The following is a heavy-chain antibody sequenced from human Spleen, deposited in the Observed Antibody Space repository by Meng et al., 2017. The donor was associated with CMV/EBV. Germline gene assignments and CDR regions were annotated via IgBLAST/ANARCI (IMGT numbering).Heavy chain of an antibody. CDR3: ARVGDSYGYFFDY. Sequence: QVRLQRWGAGLLMPSGPLSLTCAVYGGSLSGYYGSWIRQPPEKGLEWIGEINHSGSTNYNPSLKSRVTISVDTSKNQFSLKLSSVTAADTAVYYCARVGDSYGYFFDYWGQGTLVTVSS. CDR1: GGSLSGYY. V-gene: IGHV4-34*01. CDR2: INHSGST. D-gene: IGHD5-18*01. J-gene: IGHJ4*02.